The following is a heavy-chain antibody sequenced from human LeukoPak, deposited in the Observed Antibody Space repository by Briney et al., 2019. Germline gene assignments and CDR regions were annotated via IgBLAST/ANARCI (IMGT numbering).Heavy chain of an antibody. CDR3: ARVSGTSLTLWFGIDY. CDR2: ISSSSSYI. CDR1: GIHLRCYS. D-gene: IGHD3-10*01. J-gene: IGHJ4*02. Sequence: GALELSFAAFGIHLRCYSMNWVRPAPGKGLGWGSSISSSSSYIYYADSVKGRFTISRDNAKNSLYLQMNSLRAEDTAVYYCARVSGTSLTLWFGIDYWGQGTLVTVSS. V-gene: IGHV3-21*01.